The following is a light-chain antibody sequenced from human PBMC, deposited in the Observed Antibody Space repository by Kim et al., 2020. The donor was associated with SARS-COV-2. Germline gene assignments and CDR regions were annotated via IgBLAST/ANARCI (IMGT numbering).Light chain of an antibody. Sequence: LSAGDTAPLSCRASQSVSSTYLAWYQQKPGQAPSLFIYGASSRATGITDRFSGSGSGTAFSLTISRLENEDFAVYYCQQYGSSFTFGPGTKVDI. V-gene: IGKV3-20*01. J-gene: IGKJ3*01. CDR1: QSVSSTY. CDR3: QQYGSSFT. CDR2: GAS.